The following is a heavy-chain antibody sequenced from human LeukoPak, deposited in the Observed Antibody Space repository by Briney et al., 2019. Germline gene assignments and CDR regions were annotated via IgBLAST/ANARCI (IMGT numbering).Heavy chain of an antibody. CDR3: ARAVTRRYCSSTSCRRFDY. CDR1: GGSFSGCY. Sequence: SETLSLTCAVYGGSFSGCYWSWIRQPPGKGLEWIGEINHSGSTNYNPSLKSRVTISVDTSKNQFSLKLSSVTAADTAVCYCARAVTRRYCSSTSCRRFDYWGQGTLVTVSS. CDR2: INHSGST. D-gene: IGHD2-2*01. J-gene: IGHJ4*02. V-gene: IGHV4-34*01.